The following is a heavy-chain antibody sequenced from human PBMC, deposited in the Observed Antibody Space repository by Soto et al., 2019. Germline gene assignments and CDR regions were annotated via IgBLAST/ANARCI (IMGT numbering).Heavy chain of an antibody. CDR1: GGSISSSNW. Sequence: SETLSLTCAVSGGSISSSNWWSWVRQPPGKGLEWIGEIYHSGSTNYNPSLKSRVTISVDKSKNQFSLKLSSVTAADTAVYCCASLWFGELFDWFDPWGQGTLVTVSS. J-gene: IGHJ5*02. CDR2: IYHSGST. D-gene: IGHD3-10*01. CDR3: ASLWFGELFDWFDP. V-gene: IGHV4-4*01.